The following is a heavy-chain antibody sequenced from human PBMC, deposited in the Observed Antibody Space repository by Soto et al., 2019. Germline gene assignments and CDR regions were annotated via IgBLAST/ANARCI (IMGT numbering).Heavy chain of an antibody. CDR2: IIPSLGTT. CDR3: AREMVTETTLGYFDS. Sequence: QVQLVQSGAEVKKPGSSVKVSCKASGGSFSRDAFSWVRQAPGQGLEWMGEIIPSLGTTTYAPNFWHRLTITADTSTTTVYVKLSSLRAEDTAMDSCAREMVTETTLGYFDSWGQGTPVTVSS. CDR1: GGSFSRDA. V-gene: IGHV1-69*06. D-gene: IGHD2-21*02. J-gene: IGHJ4*02.